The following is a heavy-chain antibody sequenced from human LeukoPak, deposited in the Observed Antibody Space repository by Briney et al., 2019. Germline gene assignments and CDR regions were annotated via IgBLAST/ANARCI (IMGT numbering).Heavy chain of an antibody. D-gene: IGHD6-13*01. Sequence: SETLSLTCTVPGGSISSSSYYWGWIRQPPGKGLEWIGSIYYSGSTYYNPSLKSRVTISVDTSKNQFSLKLSSVTAADTAVYYCAGAAAAINWFDPWGQGTLVTVSS. J-gene: IGHJ5*02. CDR3: AGAAAAINWFDP. CDR2: IYYSGST. CDR1: GGSISSSSYY. V-gene: IGHV4-39*01.